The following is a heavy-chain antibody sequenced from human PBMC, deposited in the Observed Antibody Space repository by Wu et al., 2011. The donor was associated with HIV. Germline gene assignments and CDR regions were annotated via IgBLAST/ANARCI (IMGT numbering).Heavy chain of an antibody. D-gene: IGHD1-7*01. Sequence: QVQRGASRGAEVKSPGSSVTVSCKASGGTFSSYAISWVRQAPGQGLEWMGMIIPIFGTAKYAQKFQGRVTITADDSTSTAYMELSSLRSEDTAVYYCASGYNWNYLSLDYWGQGTLVTVSS. CDR2: IIPIFGTA. CDR3: ASGYNWNYLSLDY. CDR1: GGTFSSYA. V-gene: IGHV1-69*15. J-gene: IGHJ4*02.